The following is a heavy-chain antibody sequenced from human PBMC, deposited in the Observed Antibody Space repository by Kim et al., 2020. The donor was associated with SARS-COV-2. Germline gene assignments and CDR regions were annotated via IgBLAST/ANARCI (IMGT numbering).Heavy chain of an antibody. CDR1: GFTFSSYG. J-gene: IGHJ1*01. D-gene: IGHD5-12*01. Sequence: GGSLRLSCAASGFTFSSYGMHWVRQAPGKGLEWVAVISYDGSNKYYADSVKGRFTISRDNSKNTLYLQMNSLRAEDTAVYYCAGGSVVATIRAAEYFQHWGQGTLVTVSS. V-gene: IGHV3-33*05. CDR3: AGGSVVATIRAAEYFQH. CDR2: ISYDGSNK.